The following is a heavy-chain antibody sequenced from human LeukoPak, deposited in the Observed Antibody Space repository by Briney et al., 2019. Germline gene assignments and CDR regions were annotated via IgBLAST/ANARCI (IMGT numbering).Heavy chain of an antibody. CDR2: VYYSGST. CDR1: GASISGYY. Sequence: PSETLSLTCTVSGASISGYYWNWIRQPPGKALEWIGYVYYSGSTNYNPSLKSRVTISIDTSRNQFSLNLKSVTAADTAVYYCARGGGGGYFDYWGQGTLVTVSS. J-gene: IGHJ4*02. D-gene: IGHD3-16*01. CDR3: ARGGGGGYFDY. V-gene: IGHV4-59*01.